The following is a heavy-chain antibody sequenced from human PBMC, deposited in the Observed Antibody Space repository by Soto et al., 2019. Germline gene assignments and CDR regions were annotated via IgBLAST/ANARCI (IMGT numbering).Heavy chain of an antibody. CDR3: ARAGDDYYYMDV. V-gene: IGHV3-21*01. J-gene: IGHJ6*03. CDR2: ISSSSSYI. Sequence: GGSLRLSCAASGFTFSSYSMNWVRQAPGKGLEWVSSISSSSSYIYYADSVKDRFTISRDNAKNSLYLQMNSLRAEDTAVYYCARAGDDYYYMDVWGKGTTVTVSS. CDR1: GFTFSSYS. D-gene: IGHD7-27*01.